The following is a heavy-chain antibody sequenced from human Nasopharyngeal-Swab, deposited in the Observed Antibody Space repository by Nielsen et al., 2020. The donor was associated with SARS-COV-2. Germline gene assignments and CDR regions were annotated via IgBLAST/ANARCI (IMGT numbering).Heavy chain of an antibody. D-gene: IGHD1-14*01. CDR3: ARESPAGDALDI. Sequence: RQAPGKGLEWIGYIYYSGSTNYNPSLKSRVTISVDTSKNQFSLKLSSVTAADTAVYYCARESPAGDALDIWGQGTMVTVSS. J-gene: IGHJ3*02. V-gene: IGHV4-59*01. CDR2: IYYSGST.